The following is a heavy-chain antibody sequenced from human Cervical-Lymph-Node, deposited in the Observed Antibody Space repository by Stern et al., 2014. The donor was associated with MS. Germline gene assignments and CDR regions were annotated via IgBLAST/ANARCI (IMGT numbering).Heavy chain of an antibody. Sequence: EVQLLESGGDLVQPGGSLRLSCAASGFTFRTYWMTWVRQTPGKGLEWVASINLDGSEKYYVASVKGRFTISRDNAKNSLYLQMNSLRVEDTAMYYCARDKKGRTGYFGMDSWGQGTLVPVSS. CDR2: INLDGSEK. CDR1: GFTFRTYW. D-gene: IGHD3-9*01. J-gene: IGHJ4*02. V-gene: IGHV3-7*01. CDR3: ARDKKGRTGYFGMDS.